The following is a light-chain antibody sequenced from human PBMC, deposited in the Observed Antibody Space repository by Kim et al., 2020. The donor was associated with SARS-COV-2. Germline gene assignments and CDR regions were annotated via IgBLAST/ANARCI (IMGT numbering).Light chain of an antibody. CDR1: DSNIGSNT. CDR2: TNT. J-gene: IGLJ3*02. V-gene: IGLV1-44*01. Sequence: GQSVTISCSGSDSNIGSNTVSWFQHVPGKAPKLIIHTNTQRPSGVPDRFSASKSGTSASLAISGLQSEDEAEYYCSARDDTLNGWVFGGGTQVTVL. CDR3: SARDDTLNGWV.